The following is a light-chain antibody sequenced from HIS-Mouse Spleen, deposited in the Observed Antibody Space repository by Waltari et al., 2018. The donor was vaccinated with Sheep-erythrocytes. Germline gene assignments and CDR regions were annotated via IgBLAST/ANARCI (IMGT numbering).Light chain of an antibody. CDR1: SSDVGGYNY. CDR2: DVS. Sequence: QSALTQPASVSGSPGQSITISCTGTSSDVGGYNYVSWYQQHPGKAPKLSIYDVSNRPSGVSKRCSGSKSGNTASLTISGLQAEDEADYYCSSYTSSSSYVFGTGTKVTVL. CDR3: SSYTSSSSYV. V-gene: IGLV2-14*03. J-gene: IGLJ1*01.